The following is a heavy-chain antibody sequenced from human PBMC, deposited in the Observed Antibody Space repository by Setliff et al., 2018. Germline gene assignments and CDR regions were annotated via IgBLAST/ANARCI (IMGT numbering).Heavy chain of an antibody. V-gene: IGHV5-51*01. Sequence: PWGSLEPPLRGSGYIFTNFCTGWVRQMPGKGLEWMGLIYPGDSDTRHSPSFRGQVTITVDKSISTAYLKWSSLKASDTAIYYCASVIPVAGFVFDIWGQGTMVTVSS. CDR2: IYPGDSDT. CDR1: GYIFTNFC. D-gene: IGHD6-19*01. J-gene: IGHJ3*02. CDR3: ASVIPVAGFVFDI.